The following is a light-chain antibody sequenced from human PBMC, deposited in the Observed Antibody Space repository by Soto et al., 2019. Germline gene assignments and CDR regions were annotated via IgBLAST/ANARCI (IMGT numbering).Light chain of an antibody. CDR3: VLDMSRGTSWV. J-gene: IGLJ3*02. CDR2: STN. Sequence: QTVVTQEPSFSVSPGGTVTLTCGLSSGSVSTSYYPTWYQQTPGQAPRTLIHSTNTRASGVPDRFSGSILGSKAALTITGAQADDESDYYCVLDMSRGTSWVFGGGTKLTVL. CDR1: SGSVSTSYY. V-gene: IGLV8-61*01.